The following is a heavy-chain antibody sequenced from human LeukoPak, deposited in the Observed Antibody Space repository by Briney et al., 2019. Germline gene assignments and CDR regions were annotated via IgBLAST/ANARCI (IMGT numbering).Heavy chain of an antibody. J-gene: IGHJ3*02. D-gene: IGHD2-15*01. CDR3: AQQVVGTSNSFDM. CDR1: GASIRSYY. Sequence: SETLSLTCNVSGASIRSYYWSWIRQSPGKGLEWIGSITYSGNTQLNPSLGSRVTMSTDPPKSQFSLKLSSVTTADTALYYCAQQVVGTSNSFDMWGQGTMVTVSS. V-gene: IGHV4-59*01. CDR2: ITYSGNT.